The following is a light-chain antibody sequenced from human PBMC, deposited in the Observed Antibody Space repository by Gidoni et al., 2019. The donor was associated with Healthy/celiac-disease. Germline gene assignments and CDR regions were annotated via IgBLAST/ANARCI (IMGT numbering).Light chain of an antibody. CDR1: QSLRHRNVYNY. V-gene: IGKV2-28*01. CDR3: MQALQTPIT. CDR2: LGS. J-gene: IGKJ5*01. Sequence: IVMTQSPLSLPATPREPASISCRSSQSLRHRNVYNYLDWYLQKPGQSPQLLIYLGSNRASGVPARFSGSGSGTDFTLNISRVEAEYVGVYYCMQALQTPITFGQGTRLEIK.